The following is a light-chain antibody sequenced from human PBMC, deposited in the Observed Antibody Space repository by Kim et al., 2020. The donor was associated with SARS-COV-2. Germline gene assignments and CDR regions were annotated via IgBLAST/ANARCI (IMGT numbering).Light chain of an antibody. CDR3: QQYNSYLYT. Sequence: SGSVADRVHITSRASQSISSWLASYQQKPGKAPKLLIYDASSLESGVPSRFSGSGSGTEFTLTLSSLQPDDFATYSCQQYNSYLYTFGQGTKLEI. J-gene: IGKJ2*01. V-gene: IGKV1-5*01. CDR1: QSISSW. CDR2: DAS.